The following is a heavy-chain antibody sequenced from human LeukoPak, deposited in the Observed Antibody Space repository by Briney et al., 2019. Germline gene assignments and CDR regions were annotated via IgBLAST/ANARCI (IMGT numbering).Heavy chain of an antibody. CDR1: GFTFSTYA. Sequence: GGSLRLSCSASGFTFSTYAMHWVRQAPGKGLEYVSAISSTGRSTYYADSVKGRFTISRDNSKNTLYLQVSSLRAEDTAVYYCVKGDYCSGGSCYRNDAFDIWGQGTMVTVSS. CDR3: VKGDYCSGGSCYRNDAFDI. D-gene: IGHD2-15*01. J-gene: IGHJ3*02. V-gene: IGHV3-64D*06. CDR2: ISSTGRST.